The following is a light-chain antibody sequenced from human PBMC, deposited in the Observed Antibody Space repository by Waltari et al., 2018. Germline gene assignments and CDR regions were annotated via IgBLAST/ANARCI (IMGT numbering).Light chain of an antibody. CDR3: HHYDDYPYT. CDR1: QSISTY. CDR2: AAS. J-gene: IGKJ2*01. Sequence: DIQLTPSPSSLSGSVGDRVTITCRASQSISTYLAWVQQKPGKAPKSLIYAASRLQSEVPSRFSGSGSGTEFTLTISSLQPEDFATYYCHHYDDYPYTFGQGTKLEIK. V-gene: IGKV1-16*01.